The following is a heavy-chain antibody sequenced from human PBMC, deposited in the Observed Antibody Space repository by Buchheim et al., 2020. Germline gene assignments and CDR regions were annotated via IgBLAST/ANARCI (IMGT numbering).Heavy chain of an antibody. D-gene: IGHD6-13*01. J-gene: IGHJ4*02. V-gene: IGHV3-33*01. Sequence: QVQLVESGGGVVQPGRSLRLSCAASGFTFSSYGMHWVRQAPGKGLEWVAVIWYDGSNKYYADSVKGRFTISRDNSKNTLYLQMNSLGAEDTAVYYCARAWAAAGTSIDYWGQGTL. CDR1: GFTFSSYG. CDR3: ARAWAAAGTSIDY. CDR2: IWYDGSNK.